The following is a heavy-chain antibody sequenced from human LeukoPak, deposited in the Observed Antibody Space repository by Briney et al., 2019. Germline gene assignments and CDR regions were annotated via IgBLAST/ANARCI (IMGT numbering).Heavy chain of an antibody. J-gene: IGHJ4*02. CDR3: ARDRRGSGSPTIDY. D-gene: IGHD3-10*01. V-gene: IGHV3-7*03. Sequence: GGSLRLSCAASGFTFSSHWMSWVRQAPGKGLEWVANINRDGSEKYFVDSVKGRFTISRDNAKNSLYLEMNSLGVEDTAVYYCARDRRGSGSPTIDYWGQGTLVTVSS. CDR1: GFTFSSHW. CDR2: INRDGSEK.